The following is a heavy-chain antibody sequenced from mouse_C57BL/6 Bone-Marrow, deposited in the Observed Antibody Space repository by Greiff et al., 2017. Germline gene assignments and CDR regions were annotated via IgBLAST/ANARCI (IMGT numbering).Heavy chain of an antibody. CDR3: TDYYYGSSQGYYFDY. CDR1: GFNIKDDY. V-gene: IGHV14-4*01. Sequence: VQLQQSGAELVRPGASVKLSCTASGFNIKDDYMHWVKQRPEQGLEWIGWIDPENGDTEYASKFQGKATITADTYSNTAYLQLSSLTSEDTAVYYCTDYYYGSSQGYYFDYWGQGTTLTVSS. D-gene: IGHD1-1*01. CDR2: IDPENGDT. J-gene: IGHJ2*01.